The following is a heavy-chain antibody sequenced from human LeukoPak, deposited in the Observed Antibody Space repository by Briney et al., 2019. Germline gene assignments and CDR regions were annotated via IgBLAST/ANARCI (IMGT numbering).Heavy chain of an antibody. CDR3: ARHPVITFGGVIGHFDY. Sequence: GESLKISCKGSGYSFTSYWIGWVRQMPGKGLEWMGIIYPGDSDTRYSPSFQGQVTISADKSISTAYLQWSSLKASDTAMYYCARHPVITFGGVIGHFDYWGQGTLVNVSS. D-gene: IGHD3-16*02. V-gene: IGHV5-51*01. J-gene: IGHJ4*02. CDR1: GYSFTSYW. CDR2: IYPGDSDT.